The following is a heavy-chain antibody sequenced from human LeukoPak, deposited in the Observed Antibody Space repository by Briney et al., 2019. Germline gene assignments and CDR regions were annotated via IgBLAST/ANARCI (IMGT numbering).Heavy chain of an antibody. V-gene: IGHV3-23*01. CDR2: ISGSGGST. D-gene: IGHD1-1*01. J-gene: IGHJ5*01. CDR1: GFTFSSYA. Sequence: PGGSLRLSCAASGFTFSSYAMSWVRQAPGKVLEWVSAISGSGGSTYYADSVKGRFTISRDNSKNTLYLQMSSLRAEDTAVYYCARDDSTAMIGTGVDSWGQGTLVTVSS. CDR3: ARDDSTAMIGTGVDS.